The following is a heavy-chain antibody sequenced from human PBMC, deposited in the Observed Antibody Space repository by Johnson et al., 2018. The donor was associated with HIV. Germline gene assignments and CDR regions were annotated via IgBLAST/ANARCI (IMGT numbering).Heavy chain of an antibody. Sequence: QVQLVESGGGVVQPGRSLRLSCTASGFTFSSYAMHWVRQAPGKGLEWVAFIRYDGSNKYYADSVKGRFTISRDNSKNMLYLQMNSLRGEDTAVYYCAKERLALLSNVWGSVDAFDIWGQGTMVTVSS. V-gene: IGHV3-30*02. CDR1: GFTFSSYA. J-gene: IGHJ3*02. D-gene: IGHD3-16*01. CDR3: AKERLALLSNVWGSVDAFDI. CDR2: IRYDGSNK.